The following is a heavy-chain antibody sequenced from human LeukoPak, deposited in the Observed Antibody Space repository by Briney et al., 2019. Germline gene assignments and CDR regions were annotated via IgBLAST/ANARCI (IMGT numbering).Heavy chain of an antibody. D-gene: IGHD4-23*01. V-gene: IGHV4-4*09. CDR3: ANSYDGKIVPFDN. CDR2: IYSSGNT. Sequence: SETLSLTCTVSGASITNSYWNGVRQPPGKGLEWIGYIYSSGNTNYNPSLKRRVTISLDVSKNQFSLKLTSVTAADTAVYYCANSYDGKIVPFDNWGQGALVAVSS. J-gene: IGHJ4*02. CDR1: GASITNSY.